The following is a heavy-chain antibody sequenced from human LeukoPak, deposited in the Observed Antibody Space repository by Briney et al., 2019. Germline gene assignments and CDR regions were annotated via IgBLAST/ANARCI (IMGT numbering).Heavy chain of an antibody. Sequence: PGGSLRLSCAASGFTFSSYAMSWVRQAPGKGLEWVSAICGSGGSTYYADSVKGRFTISRDNAKNTLYLQMNSLRAEETAVYYCAKRVVSCYYPRDKLGYWGQGTLVTVSS. V-gene: IGHV3-23*01. CDR2: ICGSGGST. J-gene: IGHJ4*02. D-gene: IGHD3-22*01. CDR1: GFTFSSYA. CDR3: AKRVVSCYYPRDKLGY.